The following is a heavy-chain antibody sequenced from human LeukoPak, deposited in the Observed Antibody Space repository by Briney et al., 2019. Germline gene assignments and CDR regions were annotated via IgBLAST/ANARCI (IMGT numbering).Heavy chain of an antibody. CDR1: GYSISSGYY. Sequence: PSETLSLTCAASGYSISSGYYWGWIRQPPGKGLEWIGIIYHSGSTYYNPSLKSRVTISVDTSKNQFSLKLSSVTAADTAVYYCASLRYCSGGSCQHFDYWGQGTLVTVSS. CDR2: IYHSGST. V-gene: IGHV4-38-2*01. J-gene: IGHJ4*02. D-gene: IGHD2-15*01. CDR3: ASLRYCSGGSCQHFDY.